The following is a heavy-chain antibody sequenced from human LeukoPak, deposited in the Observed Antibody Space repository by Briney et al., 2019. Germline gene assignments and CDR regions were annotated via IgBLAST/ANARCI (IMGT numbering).Heavy chain of an antibody. Sequence: PGGSLRLSCAASGFTFSTYWMHWVRQAPGKGLVWVSRINSDGSSTSYADSVKGRFTISRDNAKNSLYLQMNSLRAEDTALYYCARGGGYSYGYGKVGAVDFDYWGQGTLVTVSS. D-gene: IGHD5-18*01. CDR3: ARGGGYSYGYGKVGAVDFDY. J-gene: IGHJ4*02. V-gene: IGHV3-74*01. CDR1: GFTFSTYW. CDR2: INSDGSST.